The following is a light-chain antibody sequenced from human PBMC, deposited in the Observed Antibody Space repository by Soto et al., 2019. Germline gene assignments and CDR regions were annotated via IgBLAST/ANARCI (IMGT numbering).Light chain of an antibody. CDR3: QQFAISTT. CDR1: HNIERW. CDR2: DAS. J-gene: IGKJ1*01. Sequence: IQMTQSPSTLSASVGDRVTITCRASHNIERWMAWYQQKPGKAPSLLIFDASTLHSGVPSRFSGSGSGTDFTLTISSLQPDDFATDYCQQFAISTTVGQGTKVEVK. V-gene: IGKV1-5*01.